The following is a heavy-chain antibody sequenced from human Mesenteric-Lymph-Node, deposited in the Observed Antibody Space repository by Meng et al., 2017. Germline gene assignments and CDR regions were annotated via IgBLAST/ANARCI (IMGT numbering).Heavy chain of an antibody. V-gene: IGHV3-23*01. CDR2: ITGSGDTT. CDR3: AKGGGYSYGYLPS. D-gene: IGHD5-18*01. CDR1: GFTFSTFA. Sequence: GESLKISCAASGFTFSTFAMSWVRQAPGRGLEWVSTITGSGDTTYYADSVKGRFTISRDKSMNTVDVQMNSLRVEDTAIYYCAKGGGYSYGYLPSWGQGMWVTGSS. J-gene: IGHJ5*02.